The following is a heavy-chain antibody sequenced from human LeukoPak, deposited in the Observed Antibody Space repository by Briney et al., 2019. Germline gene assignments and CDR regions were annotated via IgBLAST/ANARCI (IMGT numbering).Heavy chain of an antibody. CDR2: IKQDGSEK. J-gene: IGHJ4*02. CDR1: GFTFSSDW. D-gene: IGHD3-3*01. Sequence: GGSLRLSCAASGFTFSSDWMSWVRQAPGKGLEWVANIKQDGSEKYYVDSVKGRFTISRDNAKNSLYLQMNSLRAEDTAVYYCARVAILGSFDYWGQGTLVTVSS. V-gene: IGHV3-7*05. CDR3: ARVAILGSFDY.